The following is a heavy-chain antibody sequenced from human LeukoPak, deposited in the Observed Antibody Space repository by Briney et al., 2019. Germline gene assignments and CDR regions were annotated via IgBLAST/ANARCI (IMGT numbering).Heavy chain of an antibody. CDR1: GGSISSGGYY. V-gene: IGHV4-30-2*01. Sequence: PSETLSLTCTVSGGSISSGGYYWSWIRQPPGKGLEWIGYIYHSGSTYYNPSLKSRVTISVDRSKNQFSLKLSSVTAADTAVYYCARRGTDDSSGYYTTYFDFWGQGTLVTVSS. D-gene: IGHD3-22*01. CDR3: ARRGTDDSSGYYTTYFDF. CDR2: IYHSGST. J-gene: IGHJ4*02.